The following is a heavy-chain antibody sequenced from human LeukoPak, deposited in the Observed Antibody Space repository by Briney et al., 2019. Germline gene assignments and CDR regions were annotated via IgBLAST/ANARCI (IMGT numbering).Heavy chain of an antibody. V-gene: IGHV3-11*04. CDR1: GFTFSDYY. Sequence: GGSLRFSCAASGFTFSDYYMSWIRQAPGKGLEWVSYISSSGSTIYYADSVKGRFTISRDNAKNSLYLQMNNLRVEDTAVYYCARDQPIGYNYGYPFDNWGQGTLVTVSS. CDR2: ISSSGSTI. J-gene: IGHJ4*02. D-gene: IGHD5-18*01. CDR3: ARDQPIGYNYGYPFDN.